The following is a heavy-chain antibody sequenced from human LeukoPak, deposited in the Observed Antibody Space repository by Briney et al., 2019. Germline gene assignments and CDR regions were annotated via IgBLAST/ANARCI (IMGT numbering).Heavy chain of an antibody. V-gene: IGHV2-5*01. CDR3: AHTPRTAMFMIDY. J-gene: IGHJ4*02. CDR2: RCCNDDK. D-gene: IGHD5-18*01. CDR1: GFSLSTRGVG. Sequence: SGPTLVHPTQALTLTCTFSGFSLSTRGVGVGWIRQPPVKALEWLALRCCNDDKLCSPALKINLTITKDTSKNQVVFTMTHMDPVDTATYYCAHTPRTAMFMIDYWGQGTLVTVSS.